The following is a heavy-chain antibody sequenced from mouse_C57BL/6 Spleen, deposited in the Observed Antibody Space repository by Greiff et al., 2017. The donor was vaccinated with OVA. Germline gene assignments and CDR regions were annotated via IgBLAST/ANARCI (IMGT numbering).Heavy chain of an antibody. J-gene: IGHJ2*01. CDR3: ARHYGSSYDY. V-gene: IGHV1-61*01. CDR2: IYPSDSET. CDR1: GFTFTSYW. D-gene: IGHD1-1*01. Sequence: VQLQQPGAELVRPGSSVKLSCKASGFTFTSYWMDWVNQAPGQGLEWIGNIYPSDSETHYNQKFKVKATLTVDKSSSTAYMQLSSLTSEDSAVYYCARHYGSSYDYWGQGTTLTVSS.